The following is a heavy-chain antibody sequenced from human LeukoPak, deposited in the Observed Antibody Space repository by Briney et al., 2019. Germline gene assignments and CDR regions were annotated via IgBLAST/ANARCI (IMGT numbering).Heavy chain of an antibody. D-gene: IGHD3-10*01. CDR3: ATKFPKVRGVTLTDY. J-gene: IGHJ4*02. CDR1: GFTFSSYG. CDR2: ISRSGTTI. V-gene: IGHV3-48*03. Sequence: GGSLRLSCAASGFTFSSYGMNWVRQAPGKGLEWISYISRSGTTIYYADSVKGRFTISRDNAKNTLYLQMNSLRAEDTAVYYCATKFPKVRGVTLTDYWGQGTLVTVSS.